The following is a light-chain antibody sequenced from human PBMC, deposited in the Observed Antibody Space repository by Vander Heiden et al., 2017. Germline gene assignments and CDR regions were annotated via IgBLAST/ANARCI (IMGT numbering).Light chain of an antibody. J-gene: IGKJ2*01. CDR2: LGS. Sequence: DIVMTPSPLPLPVTPGEPASISCRSSQSLLHSTGYNSLDWYLQKPGQSPQLLIYLGSNRAAGVPDRFSGSGSGTDFTLKISRVEADDVGVYYCRQALQTPRTFGQGTKLEIK. V-gene: IGKV2-28*01. CDR1: QSLLHSTGYNS. CDR3: RQALQTPRT.